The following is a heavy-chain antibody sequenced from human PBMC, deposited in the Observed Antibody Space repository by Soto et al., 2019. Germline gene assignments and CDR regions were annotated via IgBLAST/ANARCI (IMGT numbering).Heavy chain of an antibody. CDR3: ARDLSPYERHGWFDP. Sequence: ASVKVSCKASGYTFTGYYMHWVRQAPGQGLEWMGWINPNSGGTNYSQKFQGRVTITRDTSASTAYMELSSLRSEDTAVYYCARDLSPYERHGWFDPWGQGTLVTVSS. J-gene: IGHJ5*02. CDR2: INPNSGGT. D-gene: IGHD3-22*01. CDR1: GYTFTGYY. V-gene: IGHV1-2*02.